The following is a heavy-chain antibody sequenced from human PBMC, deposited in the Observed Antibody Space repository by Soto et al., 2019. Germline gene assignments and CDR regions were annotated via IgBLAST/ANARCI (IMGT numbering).Heavy chain of an antibody. D-gene: IGHD6-19*01. J-gene: IGHJ5*02. CDR2: IYYSGST. V-gene: IGHV4-61*01. CDR1: GGAVSSGSYY. CDR3: ARVAGNWFDP. Sequence: PSETLSLTCTVSGGAVSSGSYYWSWILQPPGKGLEWIGYIYYSGSTNYNPSLKSRVTISVDTSKNQFSLKLSSVTAADTAVYYCARVAGNWFDPWGQGTLVTVSS.